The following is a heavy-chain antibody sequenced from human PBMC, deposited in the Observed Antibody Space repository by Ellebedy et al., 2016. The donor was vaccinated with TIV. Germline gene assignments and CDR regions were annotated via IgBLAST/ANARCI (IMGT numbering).Heavy chain of an antibody. CDR1: GFSFSSFG. CDR3: AKDRCSTTTRCYNFDS. D-gene: IGHD2-2*01. J-gene: IGHJ4*02. Sequence: GESLKISXAASGFSFSSFGMHWVRQAPGKGLEWVAVISYDGPNKYYADSVKGRFTISKDNFRKVLYLQMNSLRPEDTALYYCAKDRCSTTTRCYNFDSWGQGTLVTVSS. V-gene: IGHV3-30*18. CDR2: ISYDGPNK.